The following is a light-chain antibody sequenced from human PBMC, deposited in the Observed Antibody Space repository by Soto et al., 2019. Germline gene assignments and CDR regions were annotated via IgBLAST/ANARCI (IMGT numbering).Light chain of an antibody. V-gene: IGLV2-23*01. J-gene: IGLJ1*01. CDR2: EDI. Sequence: QSALTQPASVSGSPGQSITISCTGTSSDVGSYNLVSWYQQHPGKAPKVMIYEDIKRPSGVSNRFSGSKTDNTASLTISGRQAEDEADYYFCSYVESSTYVFGSGTKLTVL. CDR3: CSYVESSTYV. CDR1: SSDVGSYNL.